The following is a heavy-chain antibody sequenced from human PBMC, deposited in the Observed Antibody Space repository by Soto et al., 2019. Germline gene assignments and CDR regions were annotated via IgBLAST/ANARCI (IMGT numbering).Heavy chain of an antibody. CDR1: GYTFTGYE. D-gene: IGHD5-12*01. Sequence: XSVKVSYKASGYTFTGYEMHLVRQAPGQGLEWMGYINPKNGDTTYEQKFQGWVTMTRDTSVNTAYIDLRSLRFHDTAVYYCARGIWEMATIRPENYWGQGTPVTVSS. CDR3: ARGIWEMATIRPENY. V-gene: IGHV1-2*04. J-gene: IGHJ4*02. CDR2: INPKNGDT.